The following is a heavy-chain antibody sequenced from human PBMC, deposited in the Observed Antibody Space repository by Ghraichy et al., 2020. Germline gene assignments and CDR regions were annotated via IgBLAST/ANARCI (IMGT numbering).Heavy chain of an antibody. CDR2: VKQDGSDQ. Sequence: ETLSLTCAASGFTFMSYWLTWVRQAPGKGLEWVANVKQDGSDQDYVDSVRGRFTTSRDNARDSVYLQMSSLRAEDTAVYYCARHRQYNFDYWGQGALVTVSS. J-gene: IGHJ4*02. CDR3: ARHRQYNFDY. D-gene: IGHD5-18*01. CDR1: GFTFMSYW. V-gene: IGHV3-7*01.